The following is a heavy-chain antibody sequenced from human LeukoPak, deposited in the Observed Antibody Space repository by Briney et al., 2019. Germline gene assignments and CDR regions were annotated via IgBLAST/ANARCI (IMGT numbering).Heavy chain of an antibody. J-gene: IGHJ4*02. CDR3: ARFLWRAGGFDY. Sequence: FTGYYMHWVRQAPGQGLEWMGWINPNSGGTNYAQKFQGRVTMTRDTSISTAYMELSRLRSDDTAVYYCARFLWRAGGFDYWGQGTLVTVSS. CDR1: FTGYY. D-gene: IGHD1-14*01. V-gene: IGHV1-2*02. CDR2: INPNSGGT.